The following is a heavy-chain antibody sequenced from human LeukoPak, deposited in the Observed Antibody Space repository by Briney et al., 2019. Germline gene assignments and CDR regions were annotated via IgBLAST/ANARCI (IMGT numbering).Heavy chain of an antibody. CDR3: WDGSYFDY. CDR1: GGSISSYY. CDR2: IYYSGST. Sequence: SETLSLTCTVSGGSISSYYWSWIRQPPGKGLEWIGSIYYSGSTYYNPSLKSRVTISVDTSKNQFSLKLSSVTAADTAVYYCWDGSYFDYWGQGTLVTVSS. V-gene: IGHV4-59*04. D-gene: IGHD1-26*01. J-gene: IGHJ4*02.